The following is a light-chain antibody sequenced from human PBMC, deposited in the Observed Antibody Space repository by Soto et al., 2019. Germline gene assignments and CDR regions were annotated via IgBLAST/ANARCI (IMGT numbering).Light chain of an antibody. V-gene: IGLV2-8*01. Sequence: QSVLTQPPSASGSPGQSVTISCTGTSSDVGVYEYVSWYQQHPGKAPKLMIYEVTKRPSGVPDRFSGSKSGNTASLTVSGLHAEDEANYYCSSYAGSNNVIFGGGTKLTVL. CDR3: SSYAGSNNVI. J-gene: IGLJ2*01. CDR2: EVT. CDR1: SSDVGVYEY.